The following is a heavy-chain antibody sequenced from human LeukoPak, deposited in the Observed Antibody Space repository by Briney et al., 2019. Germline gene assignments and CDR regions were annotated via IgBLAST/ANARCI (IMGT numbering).Heavy chain of an antibody. D-gene: IGHD3-22*01. CDR3: ARGGSWITMMEGPPGGY. CDR1: GFTFSSYG. CDR2: ISYDGSNK. V-gene: IGHV3-30*19. Sequence: GGSLRLSCAASGFTFSSYGMHWVRQAPGKGLEWVAVISYDGSNKYYADSAKGRFTISRDNSKNTLYLQMNSLRTEDTVVYYCARGGSWITMMEGPPGGYWGQGTLVTVSS. J-gene: IGHJ4*02.